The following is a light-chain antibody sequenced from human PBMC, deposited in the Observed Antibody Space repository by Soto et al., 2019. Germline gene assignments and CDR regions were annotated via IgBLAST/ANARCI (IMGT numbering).Light chain of an antibody. CDR2: DTN. CDR1: TGAVTSGHY. J-gene: IGLJ3*02. V-gene: IGLV7-46*01. CDR3: FLSRSGARSWV. Sequence: QAVVTQEPSLTVSPGGTVTLTCGSSTGAVTSGHYPYWFQQKPGQAPRALIYDTNNKHSWTPARFSGSLLGGKAALTLSGAQPEDEADYYCFLSRSGARSWVFGGGTQLTVL.